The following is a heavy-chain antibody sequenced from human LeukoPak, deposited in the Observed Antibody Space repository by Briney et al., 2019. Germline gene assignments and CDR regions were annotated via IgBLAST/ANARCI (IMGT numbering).Heavy chain of an antibody. D-gene: IGHD1-1*01. Sequence: GGSLRLFCAASGFSFSSYAMSWVRQAQARGLEWVSSIRGGGEKFYADSVKGRFILSRDDSRNTVYLQMNNLRVEDTAVYYCAKANWVSNADAVWWGQGTLVTVSS. CDR2: IRGGGEK. J-gene: IGHJ4*02. CDR3: AKANWVSNADAVW. CDR1: GFSFSSYA. V-gene: IGHV3-23*01.